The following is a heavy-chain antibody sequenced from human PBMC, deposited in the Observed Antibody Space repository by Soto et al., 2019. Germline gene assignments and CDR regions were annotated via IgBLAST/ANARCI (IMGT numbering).Heavy chain of an antibody. CDR1: GGSMNNYL. J-gene: IGHJ4*02. V-gene: IGHV4-59*01. Sequence: LSLTCTVSGGSMNNYLWSWIRQTPGDGLEWIGYIHVTGNTYHNPSLKSPVTISIDASKTQFFLTLTSVTAADTAVYYCARGPFFDRYQQFDAWGRGILVTVSS. CDR3: ARGPFFDRYQQFDA. D-gene: IGHD1-20*01. CDR2: IHVTGNT.